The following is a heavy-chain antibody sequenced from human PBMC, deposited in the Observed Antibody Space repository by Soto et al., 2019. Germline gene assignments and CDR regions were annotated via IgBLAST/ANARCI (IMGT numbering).Heavy chain of an antibody. CDR1: GFTFSSYA. Sequence: PGGSLRLSCAASGFTFSSYAMSWVRQAPGKGLEWVSAISGSGGSTYYADSVKGRFTISRDNSKNTLYLQMNSLRAEDTAVYYCAKPYYDILTGYPGGYYFDYWGQGTLVTVSS. CDR2: ISGSGGST. D-gene: IGHD3-9*01. CDR3: AKPYYDILTGYPGGYYFDY. V-gene: IGHV3-23*01. J-gene: IGHJ4*02.